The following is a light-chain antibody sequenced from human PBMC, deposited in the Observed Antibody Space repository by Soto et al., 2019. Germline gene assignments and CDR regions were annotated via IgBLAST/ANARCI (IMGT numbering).Light chain of an antibody. CDR3: QQYSQWLLT. CDR1: QSVTSN. J-gene: IGKJ4*01. V-gene: IGKV3-15*01. Sequence: EIVMTQSPATLSVSPGERATLSCRASQSVTSNLAWYQQKPGQAPRLLMYGVSTRATGIPARFGGSGSATEFTLTISSLQSEDFAVYYCQQYSQWLLTFGGGTKVEIK. CDR2: GVS.